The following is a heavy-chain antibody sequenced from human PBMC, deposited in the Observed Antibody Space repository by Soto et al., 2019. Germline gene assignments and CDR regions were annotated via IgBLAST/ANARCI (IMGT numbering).Heavy chain of an antibody. CDR2: ISAYNGKT. Sequence: ASVKVSCKASGYTFTSYGMSWVRQAPGQGLEWMGWISAYNGKTKYEKKIQGRVTLTKDTSTSTEYMELRSMRSDDTDVYYCERVVGYTRSFENWFDTWGQGTLVTVSS. CDR3: ERVVGYTRSFENWFDT. CDR1: GYTFTSYG. D-gene: IGHD2-8*01. J-gene: IGHJ5*02. V-gene: IGHV1-18*01.